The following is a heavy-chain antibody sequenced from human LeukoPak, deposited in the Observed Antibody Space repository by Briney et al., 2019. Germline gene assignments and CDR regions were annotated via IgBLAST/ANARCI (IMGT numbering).Heavy chain of an antibody. CDR2: ISSSGSTI. Sequence: PGGSLRLSCAASGFTLNRYWMSWVRQAPGKGLEWVSYISSSGSTIYYADSVKGRFTISRDNAKNSLYLQMNSLRAEDTAVYYCARGLNVSGYCSSTSCGYFDYWGQGTLVTVSS. CDR1: GFTLNRYW. J-gene: IGHJ4*02. D-gene: IGHD2-2*01. CDR3: ARGLNVSGYCSSTSCGYFDY. V-gene: IGHV3-48*03.